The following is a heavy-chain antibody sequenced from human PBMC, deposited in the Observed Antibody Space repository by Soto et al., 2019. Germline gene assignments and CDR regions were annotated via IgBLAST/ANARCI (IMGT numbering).Heavy chain of an antibody. CDR2: IYTDGRT. CDR3: ARHVGFYWYFDF. J-gene: IGHJ2*01. CDR1: GFTVSGNY. D-gene: IGHD1-26*01. Sequence: EMQLVESGGGLVQPGGSLRLSCAASGFTVSGNYMGWVRQTPGKGLDWVSSIYTDGRTYYSDSVRGRFAISTDNSKDTLYLQMNNLRADDTAIYYCARHVGFYWYFDFWGRGTLVTVSS. V-gene: IGHV3-66*04.